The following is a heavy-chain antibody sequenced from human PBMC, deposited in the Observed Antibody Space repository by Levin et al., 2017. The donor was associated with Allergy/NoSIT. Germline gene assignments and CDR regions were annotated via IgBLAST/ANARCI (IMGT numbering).Heavy chain of an antibody. V-gene: IGHV4-39*01. CDR1: GGSISSSISY. CDR3: ARQCYDILTGYYNFDY. J-gene: IGHJ4*02. Sequence: SQTLSLTCTVSGGSISSSISYWGWIRQAPGKGLEWIGSIFNSGSTYYNPSLKSRVTTSVDTSKNQFSLKLSSVTAADTAVYYCARQCYDILTGYYNFDYWGQGTLVTVSS. D-gene: IGHD3-9*01. CDR2: IFNSGST.